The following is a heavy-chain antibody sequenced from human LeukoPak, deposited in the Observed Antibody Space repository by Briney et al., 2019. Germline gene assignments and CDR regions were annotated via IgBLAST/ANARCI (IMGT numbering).Heavy chain of an antibody. D-gene: IGHD3-3*01. J-gene: IGHJ4*02. CDR1: GSTFSSYW. V-gene: IGHV5-51*01. CDR3: ARQNDFRLDY. Sequence: LGESLEISCQGSGSTFSSYWIGWVRQLPGKGLEWMGIIYPGDSDTRYSPSLQGQVTISVDTSIGTAYLQWSSLKASDTAIYYCARQNDFRLDYWGQGTLVTVSS. CDR2: IYPGDSDT.